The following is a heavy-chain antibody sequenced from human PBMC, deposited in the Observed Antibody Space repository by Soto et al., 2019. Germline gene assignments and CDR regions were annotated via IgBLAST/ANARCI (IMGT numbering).Heavy chain of an antibody. CDR3: ARLLLNYDFWSGLDAFDI. CDR1: GGSISSYY. CDR2: IYYSGST. J-gene: IGHJ3*02. V-gene: IGHV4-59*01. Sequence: SETLSLTCTVSGGSISSYYGSWIRQPPGKGLEWIGYIYYSGSTNYNPSLKSRVTISVDTSKNQFSLKLSSVTAADTAVYYCARLLLNYDFWSGLDAFDIWGQGTMVTVSS. D-gene: IGHD3-3*01.